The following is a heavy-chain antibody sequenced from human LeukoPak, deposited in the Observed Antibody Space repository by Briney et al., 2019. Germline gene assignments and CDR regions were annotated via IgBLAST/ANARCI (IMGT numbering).Heavy chain of an antibody. CDR2: MYYSGST. CDR1: GGSISTYY. J-gene: IGHJ4*02. Sequence: PSETLSLTCTVSGGSISTYYWSWIRQPPGKGLEWIGYMYYSGSTSYNPSLKSRVTISVDTSKNQFSLKLSSVTAADTAVYYCAKLGGSGSYYTFDYWGQGTLVTVSS. D-gene: IGHD3-10*01. V-gene: IGHV4-59*08. CDR3: AKLGGSGSYYTFDY.